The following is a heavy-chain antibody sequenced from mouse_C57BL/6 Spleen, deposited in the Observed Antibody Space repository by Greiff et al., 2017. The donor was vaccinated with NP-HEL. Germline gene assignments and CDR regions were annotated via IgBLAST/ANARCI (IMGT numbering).Heavy chain of an antibody. J-gene: IGHJ1*03. D-gene: IGHD2-1*01. CDR2: INPGSGGT. V-gene: IGHV1-54*01. Sequence: QVQLKESGAELVRPGTSVKVSCKASGYAFTNYLIEWVKQRPGQGLEWIGVINPGSGGTNYNEKFKGKATLTADKSSSTAYMQLSSLTSEDSAVYFCARDEPQGNEWYFDVWGTGTTVTVSS. CDR3: ARDEPQGNEWYFDV. CDR1: GYAFTNYL.